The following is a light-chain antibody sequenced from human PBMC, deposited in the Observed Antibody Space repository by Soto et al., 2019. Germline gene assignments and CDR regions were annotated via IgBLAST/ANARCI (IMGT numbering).Light chain of an antibody. V-gene: IGKV3-20*01. CDR3: QQYGSSPPTLT. Sequence: EIVLTQSPGTLSLSPGERATLSCRASQSVGSTFLAWYQQTPGQAPRLLIYDASSRATGIPDRFSGSGSGTDFSLIITRLEPEDFAVYYCQQYGSSPPTLTFGGGTKVEIK. CDR1: QSVGSTF. CDR2: DAS. J-gene: IGKJ4*01.